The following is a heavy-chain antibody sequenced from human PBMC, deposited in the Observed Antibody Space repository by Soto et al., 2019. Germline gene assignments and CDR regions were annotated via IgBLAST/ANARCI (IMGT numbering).Heavy chain of an antibody. CDR2: ISSSGSTI. D-gene: IGHD5-18*01. J-gene: IGHJ4*02. V-gene: IGHV3-48*01. Sequence: GGSLRLSCAASGSSFSSHSMKWVRQAPGKGLEWVSYISSSGSTIYYADSVKGRFTISRDNAKNSLYLQMNSLRAEDTAVYYCARDYSSYGPFDYWGQGTLVTVSS. CDR1: GSSFSSHS. CDR3: ARDYSSYGPFDY.